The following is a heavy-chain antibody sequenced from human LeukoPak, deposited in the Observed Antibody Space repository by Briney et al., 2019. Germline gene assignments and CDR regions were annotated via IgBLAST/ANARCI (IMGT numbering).Heavy chain of an antibody. CDR1: GFTFSSYT. J-gene: IGHJ3*02. D-gene: IGHD2-2*02. CDR3: AKGVAAILGAFDI. CDR2: ISSTSSII. Sequence: GGSLRLSCAASGFTFSSYTMNWVRQAPGKGLEWVAFISSTSSIIYYADSVKGRFTISRDNAKNSLYLQMNSLRAEDMALYYCAKGVAAILGAFDIWGQGTMVTVSS. V-gene: IGHV3-48*04.